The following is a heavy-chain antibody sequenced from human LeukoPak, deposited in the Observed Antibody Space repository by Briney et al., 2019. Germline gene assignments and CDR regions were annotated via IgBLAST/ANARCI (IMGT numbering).Heavy chain of an antibody. Sequence: GGSLRLSCAASGFTFDRYDLHWVRQVPGKGLEWVSAIGNAADTYYPGSVKGRSTISRENAKNSFYLQMNALRAGDTAVYFCAGGRGQIINYWGQGTLVTVSS. CDR2: IGNAADT. V-gene: IGHV3-13*01. CDR3: AGGRGQIINY. CDR1: GFTFDRYD. J-gene: IGHJ4*02.